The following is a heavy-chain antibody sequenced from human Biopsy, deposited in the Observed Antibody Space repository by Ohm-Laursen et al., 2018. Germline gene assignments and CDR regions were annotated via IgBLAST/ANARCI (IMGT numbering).Heavy chain of an antibody. D-gene: IGHD2-8*01. J-gene: IGHJ4*02. CDR1: SYTLTDYN. CDR3: ARDPLNGHKHFDY. Sequence: ASVKVSCKASSYTLTDYNIHWMRQAPGQGLEWLGYINCKTGATNYAQKFQGMVTMTRETSISTAFLALGSLRSADTAIYYCARDPLNGHKHFDYWGQGSLVTVSS. V-gene: IGHV1-2*02. CDR2: INCKTGAT.